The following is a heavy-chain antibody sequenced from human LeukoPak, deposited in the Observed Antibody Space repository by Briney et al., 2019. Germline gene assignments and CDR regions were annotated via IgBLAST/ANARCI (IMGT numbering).Heavy chain of an antibody. Sequence: GRSLRLSCAASGFTFSSYAMHWVRQAPGKGLEWVAVISYDGSNKYYADSVKGRFTISRDNSKNTLYLQMNSLRAEDTAVYYCAREDGSGSDSFDYWGQGTLVTVSS. CDR1: GFTFSSYA. V-gene: IGHV3-30*04. CDR3: AREDGSGSDSFDY. J-gene: IGHJ4*02. D-gene: IGHD3-10*01. CDR2: ISYDGSNK.